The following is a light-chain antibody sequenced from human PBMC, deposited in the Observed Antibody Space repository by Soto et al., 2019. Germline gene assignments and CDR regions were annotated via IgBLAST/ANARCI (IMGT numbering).Light chain of an antibody. CDR1: QSVLNSSNNTHY. V-gene: IGKV4-1*01. Sequence: DIVMTQSSDSLAVSLGERATINCKSSQSVLNSSNNTHYLAWYQQRPGQPTKLVIYWAYTRESGVPDRFSGSGSGTDFTLTTTSLLAEDVAVYYCEEDEITPPTFGPGTKLESK. J-gene: IGKJ2*01. CDR3: EEDEITPPT. CDR2: WAY.